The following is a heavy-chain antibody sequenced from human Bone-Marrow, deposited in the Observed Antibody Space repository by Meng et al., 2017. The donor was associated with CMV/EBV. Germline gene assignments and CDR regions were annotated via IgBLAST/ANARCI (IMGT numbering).Heavy chain of an antibody. Sequence: VELGQAGAEGKKPAAEMKSPCKASGYTLTDYYIRWVRQAPGQWLEWMGWINPSDDTNYAQNFQGRVTMTRDMSINTVYMELSRLTSDDTAVYYCARSSGWSRFNHWGQGTLVTVSS. J-gene: IGHJ4*02. CDR1: GYTLTDYY. V-gene: IGHV1-2*02. CDR3: ARSSGWSRFNH. CDR2: INPSDDT. D-gene: IGHD6-19*01.